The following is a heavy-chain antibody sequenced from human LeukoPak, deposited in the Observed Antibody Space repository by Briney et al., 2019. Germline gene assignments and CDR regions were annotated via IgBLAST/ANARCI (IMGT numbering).Heavy chain of an antibody. D-gene: IGHD1-14*01. CDR3: AKVPRDVTTEYFQH. Sequence: GGSLRLSCAASGFTFSSYAMSWVRRAPGKGLEWVSGVSGSGDNTYYADSVKGRFTISRDNSKNTLYLQMNSLRAEDTAVYYCAKVPRDVTTEYFQHWGQGTLVTVSS. V-gene: IGHV3-23*01. CDR2: VSGSGDNT. J-gene: IGHJ1*01. CDR1: GFTFSSYA.